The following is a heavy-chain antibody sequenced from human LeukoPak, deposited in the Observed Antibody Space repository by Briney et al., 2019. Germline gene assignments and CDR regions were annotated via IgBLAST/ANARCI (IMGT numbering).Heavy chain of an antibody. J-gene: IGHJ3*02. CDR3: VRDLDWGAFDM. Sequence: PPETLSLTCTLSVGSSCIYFATWLPHPPGGGGGGIGNIFHTGNTNHNPSLKSRVNISKDTSKNQFSLKLTSVTAADTAAYYCVRDLDWGAFDMWGQGKMVTVSS. D-gene: IGHD3/OR15-3a*01. CDR1: VGSSCIYF. CDR2: IFHTGNT. V-gene: IGHV4-59*01.